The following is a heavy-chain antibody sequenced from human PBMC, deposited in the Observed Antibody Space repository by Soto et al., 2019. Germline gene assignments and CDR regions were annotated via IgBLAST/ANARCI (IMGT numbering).Heavy chain of an antibody. D-gene: IGHD3-3*01. CDR1: GGSFSGYY. J-gene: IGHJ6*02. CDR2: INHSGST. CDR3: ARALVYYDFWSGYYFQGDRYYGMDV. Sequence: SETLSLTCAVYGGSFSGYYWSWIRQPPGKGLEWIGEINHSGSTNYNPSLKSRVTISVDTSKNQFSLKLSSVTAADTAVYYCARALVYYDFWSGYYFQGDRYYGMDVWGQGTTVTVSS. V-gene: IGHV4-34*01.